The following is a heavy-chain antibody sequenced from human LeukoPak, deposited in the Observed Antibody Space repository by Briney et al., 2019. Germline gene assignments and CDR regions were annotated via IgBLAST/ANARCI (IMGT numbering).Heavy chain of an antibody. CDR3: AGGGDFDY. CDR1: GFSFSIYF. J-gene: IGHJ4*02. CDR2: ISRTSEYI. D-gene: IGHD3-16*01. V-gene: IGHV3-21*01. Sequence: GGSLRLSCAASGFSFSIYFMNWVRQAPGKGLEWVSSISRTSEYIHYADSVRGRFAISRDNAKNLVYLQMNSLRAEDTAVYFCAGGGDFDYWGQGNLVSVS.